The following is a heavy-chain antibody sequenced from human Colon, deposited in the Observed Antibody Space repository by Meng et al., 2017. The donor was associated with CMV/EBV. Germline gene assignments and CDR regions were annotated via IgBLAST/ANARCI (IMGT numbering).Heavy chain of an antibody. CDR3: AREKATVTTFMLLY. J-gene: IGHJ4*02. CDR1: GYTFNSYS. D-gene: IGHD4-17*01. CDR2: ISTYNGNT. Sequence: QVQLVQSGAEVKKPGASVKVSCTASGYTFNSYSISWVRQAPGQGLEWMGWISTYNGNTNYAQKFPGRLTLTTDTSTSTAYMELRGLRSHDTAVYYCAREKATVTTFMLLYWGLGTLVTVSS. V-gene: IGHV1-18*01.